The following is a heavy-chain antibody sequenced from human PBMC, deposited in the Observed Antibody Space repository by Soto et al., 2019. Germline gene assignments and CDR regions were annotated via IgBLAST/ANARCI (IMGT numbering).Heavy chain of an antibody. V-gene: IGHV3-7*01. J-gene: IGHJ6*02. Sequence: GGSLRLFCAASGSTFSSYCISCVRHAPGKGLEWEAYIKQDGSENYYVHSVKGRFTISRDNAKNSLYMQINSLRAEDTAVCYCARDPSIVLVPAAAYYYYYCCMDVWGQGTTVTVSS. D-gene: IGHD2-2*01. CDR1: GSTFSSYC. CDR3: ARDPSIVLVPAAAYYYYYCCMDV. CDR2: IKQDGSEN.